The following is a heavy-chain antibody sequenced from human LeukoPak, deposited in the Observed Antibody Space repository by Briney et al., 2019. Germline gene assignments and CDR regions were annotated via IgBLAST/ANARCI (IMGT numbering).Heavy chain of an antibody. CDR2: IYAGDSES. V-gene: IGHV5-51*01. D-gene: IGHD5-24*01. CDR3: ARRRGDGYNSPFDY. J-gene: IGHJ4*02. CDR1: GYRFTSYW. Sequence: GESLKISCKGSGYRFTSYWIGWVRQMPGKGLEWMGIIYAGDSESRYSPSFRGHVTISADKSISTAYLQWSSLKASDTAMYYCARRRGDGYNSPFDYWGQGTLVTVPS.